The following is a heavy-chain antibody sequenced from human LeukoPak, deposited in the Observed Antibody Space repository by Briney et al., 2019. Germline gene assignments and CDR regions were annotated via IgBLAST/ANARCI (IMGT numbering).Heavy chain of an antibody. CDR3: ARENPLYSSSWYNWFDP. CDR2: ISYDGSNK. J-gene: IGHJ5*02. CDR1: GFTFSSYA. D-gene: IGHD6-13*01. V-gene: IGHV3-30-3*01. Sequence: GGSLRLSCAASGFTFSSYAMHWVRQAPGKGLEWVAVISYDGSNKYYADSVKGRFTISRDNSKNTLYLQMNSLRAEDTAVYYCARENPLYSSSWYNWFDPWGQGTLVTVSS.